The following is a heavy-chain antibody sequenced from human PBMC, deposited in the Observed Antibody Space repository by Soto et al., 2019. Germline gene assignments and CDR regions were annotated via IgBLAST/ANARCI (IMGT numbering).Heavy chain of an antibody. J-gene: IGHJ2*01. V-gene: IGHV4-31*03. CDR1: GGSISSGGYY. CDR2: IYYSGST. D-gene: IGHD2-15*01. Sequence: QVQLQESGPGLVKPSQTLSLTCTVSGGSISSGGYYWSWIRQHPGKGLEWIGYIYYSGSTYYNPSLKSRVTISVDTSKNQFSLKLSSVTAADTAVYYCARDGCSGGSCYSNNWYFDLWGRGTLVTVSS. CDR3: ARDGCSGGSCYSNNWYFDL.